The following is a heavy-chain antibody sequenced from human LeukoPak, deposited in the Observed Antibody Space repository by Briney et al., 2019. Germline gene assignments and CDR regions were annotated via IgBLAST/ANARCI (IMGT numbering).Heavy chain of an antibody. V-gene: IGHV4-59*01. CDR1: GGSISSYY. J-gene: IGHJ5*02. CDR2: IYYSGST. D-gene: IGHD3-10*01. CDR3: ARDVYGSGNWFDP. Sequence: PSETLSLTCTVSGGSISSYYWSWIRQPPGKGLEWIGYIYYSGSTNYNPSLKSRVTISVDTSKNQFSLKLSSVTAADTAVYYCARDVYGSGNWFDPWGQGTLVTVSS.